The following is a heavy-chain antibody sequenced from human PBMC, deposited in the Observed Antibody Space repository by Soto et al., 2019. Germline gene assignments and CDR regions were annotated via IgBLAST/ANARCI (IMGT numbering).Heavy chain of an antibody. CDR1: GFTFSSYA. CDR2: ISGSGGST. CDR3: AKGQDYYYYYGMDV. Sequence: GGSLRLSCAASGFTFSSYAMSWVRQAPGKGLEWVSAISGSGGSTYYADSVKGRFTISRDNSKNTLYLQMNSLRAEDTAVYYCAKGQDYYYYYGMDVWGQGTTVTVSS. V-gene: IGHV3-23*01. J-gene: IGHJ6*02.